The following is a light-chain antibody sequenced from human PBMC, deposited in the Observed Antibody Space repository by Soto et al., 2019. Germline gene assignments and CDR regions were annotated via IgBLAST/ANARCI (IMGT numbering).Light chain of an antibody. J-gene: IGLJ1*01. V-gene: IGLV2-8*01. Sequence: QSVLTQAPSASGFPGQAVSISCTGTSSDVGGYNYVSWYQQHPGKAPKLMIYEVSKRPSGVPDRFSGSKSGNTASLTVSGLQAEDEADYYCISYAGSNLLYVFGTGTKVTVL. CDR3: ISYAGSNLLYV. CDR1: SSDVGGYNY. CDR2: EVS.